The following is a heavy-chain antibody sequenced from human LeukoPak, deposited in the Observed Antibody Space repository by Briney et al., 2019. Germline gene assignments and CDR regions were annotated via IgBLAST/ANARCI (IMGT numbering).Heavy chain of an antibody. D-gene: IGHD1-1*01. CDR3: ARDGAEDSTTSYYYYYMDV. J-gene: IGHJ6*03. CDR2: IYHSGST. CDR1: GGSISSGSYY. V-gene: IGHV4-30-2*01. Sequence: SETLSLTCTVSGGSISSGSYYWSWIRQPPGKGLEWIGYIYHSGSTYYNPSLKSRVTISVDRSKNQFSLKLSSVTAADTAVYYCARDGAEDSTTSYYYYYMDVWGKGTTVTVSS.